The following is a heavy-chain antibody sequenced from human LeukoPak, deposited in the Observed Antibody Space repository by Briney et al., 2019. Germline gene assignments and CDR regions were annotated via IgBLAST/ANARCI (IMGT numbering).Heavy chain of an antibody. CDR2: ISSSGSTI. D-gene: IGHD2-2*01. J-gene: IGHJ6*02. CDR3: ARDTSYYCSSTSCYFGAYYYYGMDV. V-gene: IGHV3-11*01. CDR1: GFTVSSNY. Sequence: GGSLRLSCAASGFTVSSNYMSWIRQAPGKGLEWVSYISSSGSTIYYADSVKGRFTISRDNAKNSLYLQMNSLRAEDTAVYYCARDTSYYCSSTSCYFGAYYYYGMDVWGQGTTVTVSS.